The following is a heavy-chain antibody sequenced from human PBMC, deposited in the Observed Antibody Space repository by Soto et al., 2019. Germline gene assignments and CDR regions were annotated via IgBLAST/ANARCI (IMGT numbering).Heavy chain of an antibody. V-gene: IGHV4-34*01. Sequence: PSEPLSLTCAVYGGSFSGYYWSWIRQPPGKGLEWIGEINHSGSTNYNPSLKSRVTISVDTSKNQFSLKLSSVTAADTAVYYCARVVMGYYYYGMDVWGQGTTVTVSS. D-gene: IGHD3-22*01. CDR3: ARVVMGYYYYGMDV. J-gene: IGHJ6*02. CDR2: INHSGST. CDR1: GGSFSGYY.